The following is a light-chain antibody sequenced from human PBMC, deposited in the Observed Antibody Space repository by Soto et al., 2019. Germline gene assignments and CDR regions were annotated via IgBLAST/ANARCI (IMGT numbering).Light chain of an antibody. Sequence: QSALTQPASVSGSPGQSITISCSGTSSDVGGYNSVSWYQQHPGKAPKVMIYEVSNRPSGVSNRFSGSKSGNTASLTISGLQAEDEADYHCSSYTSSNTWVFGGGTKLTVL. CDR2: EVS. J-gene: IGLJ3*02. CDR3: SSYTSSNTWV. CDR1: SSDVGGYNS. V-gene: IGLV2-14*01.